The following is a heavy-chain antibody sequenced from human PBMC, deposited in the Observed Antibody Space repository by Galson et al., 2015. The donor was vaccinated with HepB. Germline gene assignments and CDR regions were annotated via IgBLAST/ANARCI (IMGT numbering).Heavy chain of an antibody. D-gene: IGHD1-26*01. CDR2: ISSSGSTI. CDR1: GFTFSHYS. CDR3: ARESRAAVGATLIIDY. Sequence: SLRLSCAASGFTFSHYSMSWVRQAPGKGLEWVSYISSSGSTIYYADSVKGRFTISRDNATNSLYLQMNSLRAEDTAVYYCARESRAAVGATLIIDYWAQGTLVTVSS. J-gene: IGHJ4*02. V-gene: IGHV3-48*01.